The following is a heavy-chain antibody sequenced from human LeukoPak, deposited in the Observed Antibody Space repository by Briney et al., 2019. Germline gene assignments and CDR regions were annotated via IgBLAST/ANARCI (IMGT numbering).Heavy chain of an antibody. V-gene: IGHV4-30-2*01. J-gene: IGHJ1*01. D-gene: IGHD3-10*01. CDR1: GGSISSGGYS. CDR2: IYHSGST. CDR3: AIEELNLRAEYFQH. Sequence: PSQTLSLTCAVSGGSISSGGYSWSWIRQPPGKGLEWIGYIYHSGSTYYNPSLKSRVTISVDRSKNQFSLKLSSVTAADTAVYYCAIEELNLRAEYFQHWGQGTLVTVSS.